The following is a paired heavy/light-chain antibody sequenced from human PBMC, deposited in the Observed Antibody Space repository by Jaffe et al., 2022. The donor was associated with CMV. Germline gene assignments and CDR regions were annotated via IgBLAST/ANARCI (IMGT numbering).Heavy chain of an antibody. CDR3: ARHGPLSVDHPHGVFDI. CDR1: GGTVSSSTFY. J-gene: IGHJ3*02. V-gene: IGHV4-39*01. CDR2: MYYIGST. Sequence: QLQESGPGLVKPSETLSLTCSVSGGTVSSSTFYWGWIRQPPGKGLEWIGYMYYIGSTYYNPSLKSRVTMSVDTSKNQFSLKLSSVTAADTAVYFCARHGPLSVDHPHGVFDIWGQGTRVTVSP. D-gene: IGHD2-8*01.
Light chain of an antibody. J-gene: IGLJ3*02. CDR2: RND. V-gene: IGLV1-47*01. Sequence: QSVLTQPPSASGTPGRRVTISCSGSSSNIGRDYVYWYQQLPGTAPKPLIVRNDQRPSGVPDRFSGSKSGTSASLAISGLRSEDEADYYCAAWDDSLSGWVFGGGTKLTVL. CDR3: AAWDDSLSGWV. CDR1: SSNIGRDY.